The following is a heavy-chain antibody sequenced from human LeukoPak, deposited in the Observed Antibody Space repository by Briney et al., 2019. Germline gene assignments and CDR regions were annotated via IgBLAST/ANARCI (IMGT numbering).Heavy chain of an antibody. V-gene: IGHV3-48*03. D-gene: IGHD6-19*01. CDR3: ARVRGQWLVRGGFDY. J-gene: IGHJ4*02. Sequence: GGSLRLSCAASGFTFSSYEMNWVRQAPGKGLEWVSYIRSSGSTIYYADSVKGRFTISRDNAKNSLYLQMNSLRAEDTAVYYCARVRGQWLVRGGFDYWGQGTLVTVSS. CDR1: GFTFSSYE. CDR2: IRSSGSTI.